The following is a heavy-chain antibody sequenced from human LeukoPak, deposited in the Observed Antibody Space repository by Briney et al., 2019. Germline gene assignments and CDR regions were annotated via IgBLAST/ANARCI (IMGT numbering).Heavy chain of an antibody. CDR1: GGSISSYY. V-gene: IGHV4-59*12. Sequence: SETLSLTCTVSGGSISSYYWSWIRQPPGKGLEWIGNIYYSGSTNYNPSLKSRVTISVDKFKNQFSLKLSSVTAADTAVYYCASKLTAVAGYFDCWGQGTLVTVSS. D-gene: IGHD6-19*01. CDR3: ASKLTAVAGYFDC. CDR2: IYYSGST. J-gene: IGHJ4*02.